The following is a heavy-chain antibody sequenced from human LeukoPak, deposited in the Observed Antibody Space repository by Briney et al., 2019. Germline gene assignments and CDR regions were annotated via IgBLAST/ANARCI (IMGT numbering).Heavy chain of an antibody. CDR1: RGSFSGYY. D-gene: IGHD6-13*01. V-gene: IGHV4-34*01. Sequence: PSEALSLTCAVHRGSFSGYYWSWIRQPPGKGLEWIGEINHTGRTNFNPSLKSRVTMSVDTSKDQFSLKFSSVTAADTAVYFCARRAGSSWQYSYYFDSWGQGTLVTVSS. J-gene: IGHJ4*02. CDR2: INHTGRT. CDR3: ARRAGSSWQYSYYFDS.